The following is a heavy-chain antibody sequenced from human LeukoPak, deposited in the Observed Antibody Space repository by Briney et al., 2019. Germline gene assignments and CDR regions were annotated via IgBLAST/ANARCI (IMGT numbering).Heavy chain of an antibody. D-gene: IGHD1-26*01. V-gene: IGHV1-46*01. Sequence: ASVKVSCKASGYTFTSYYMHWVRQAPRQGLEWMGIINPSGGSTSYAQKFQGRVTMTRDTSTSTVYMELSSLRSEDTAVYYCARPEVVGATSLWFDPWGQGTLVTVSS. CDR2: INPSGGST. CDR1: GYTFTSYY. J-gene: IGHJ5*02. CDR3: ARPEVVGATSLWFDP.